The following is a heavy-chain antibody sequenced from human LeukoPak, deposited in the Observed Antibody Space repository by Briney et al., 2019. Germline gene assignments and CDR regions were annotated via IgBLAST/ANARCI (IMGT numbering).Heavy chain of an antibody. CDR1: GFTFSSYE. CDR2: ITSSGSII. CDR3: ARSGLPGIAVAADFDY. D-gene: IGHD6-19*01. Sequence: GGSLRLSCAASGFTFSSYEMNWVRQAPGEGLEWFSYITSSGSIIYYADSVKGRFTISRDNAKNSLFLQMNSLRAEDTAVYYCARSGLPGIAVAADFDYWGQGTLVTVSS. J-gene: IGHJ4*02. V-gene: IGHV3-48*03.